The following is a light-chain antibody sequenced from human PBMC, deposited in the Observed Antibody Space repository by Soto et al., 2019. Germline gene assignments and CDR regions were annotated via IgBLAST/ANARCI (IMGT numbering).Light chain of an antibody. V-gene: IGKV1-9*01. J-gene: IGKJ1*01. CDR1: QGISSY. CDR2: AAP. CDR3: QQLNSYPPWT. Sequence: DIQLTQSPSFLSASVGDRVTITCRASQGISSYLAWYQQKPGKAPKLLIYAAPTLQSGVTSRFSGSGSGTEFTLTISSLQPEDFATYYCQQLNSYPPWTFGQGTKVEIK.